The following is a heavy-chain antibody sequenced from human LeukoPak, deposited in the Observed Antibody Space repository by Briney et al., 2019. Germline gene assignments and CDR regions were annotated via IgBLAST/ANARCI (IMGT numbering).Heavy chain of an antibody. CDR3: ASLYYGSGSYSNYYFDY. J-gene: IGHJ4*02. CDR2: IYYSGST. CDR1: GYSISSGYY. D-gene: IGHD3-10*01. Sequence: SETLSLTCTVSGYSISSGYYWSWIRQPPGKGLEWIGYIYYSGSTNYNPSLRSRVTISVDTSKNQFSLKLSSVTAADTAVYYCASLYYGSGSYSNYYFDYWGQGTLVTVSS. V-gene: IGHV4-61*01.